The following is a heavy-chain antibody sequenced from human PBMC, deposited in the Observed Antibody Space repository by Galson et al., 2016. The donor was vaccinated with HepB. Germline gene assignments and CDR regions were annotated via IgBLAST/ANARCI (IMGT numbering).Heavy chain of an antibody. CDR3: AIPSEPYYYGMDV. CDR1: GYSFTSYW. CDR2: IYPGDSDT. V-gene: IGHV5-51*03. J-gene: IGHJ6*04. Sequence: QSGAEVIKPGESLTISCKGSGYSFTSYWICWVRQLPGKGLEWMGIIYPGDSDTRSSPSFPGQVTISADKSISTAYLQWSSLKASDTAMYYCAIPSEPYYYGMDVWGKGTTATVSS.